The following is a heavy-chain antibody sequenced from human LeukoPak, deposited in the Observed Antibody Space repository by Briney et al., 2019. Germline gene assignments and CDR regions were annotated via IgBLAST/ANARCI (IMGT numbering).Heavy chain of an antibody. V-gene: IGHV4-39*01. Sequence: PSETLSLTCTVSGGSISSSSYYWGWIRQPPGKGLGWIGSIYYSGSTYYNPSLKSRVTISVDTSKNQFSLKLSSVTAADTAVYYCARQKFLWFGEFHFDYWGQGTLVTVSS. J-gene: IGHJ4*02. CDR1: GGSISSSSYY. D-gene: IGHD3-10*01. CDR2: IYYSGST. CDR3: ARQKFLWFGEFHFDY.